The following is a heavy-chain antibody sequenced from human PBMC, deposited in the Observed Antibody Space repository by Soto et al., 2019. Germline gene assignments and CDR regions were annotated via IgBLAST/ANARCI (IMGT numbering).Heavy chain of an antibody. CDR2: IYSGGCT. CDR3: AREVGHGWFDP. J-gene: IGHJ5*02. Sequence: EVLLVESGGGLVQPGGSLRLSCAASGFTVSSNYMSWVRQAPGKGLEWVSVIYSGGCTYYADSVKGRVTISRHNSKNTLYLQLNSLRAEDTAVYYCAREVGHGWFDPWGQGTLVTVSS. V-gene: IGHV3-53*04. CDR1: GFTVSSNY.